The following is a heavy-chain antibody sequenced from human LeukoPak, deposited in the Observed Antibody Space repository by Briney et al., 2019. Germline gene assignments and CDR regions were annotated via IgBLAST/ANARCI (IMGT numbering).Heavy chain of an antibody. Sequence: GGSLRLSCAASGFTFSSYAMNWVCQAPGKGLEWVSAISGSGGSTYYADSVKGRFTISRDNSKNTLYLQINILRGEDTAKYYCAKDKQWLVPGNWFDPWGQGTLVTVSS. D-gene: IGHD6-19*01. CDR3: AKDKQWLVPGNWFDP. J-gene: IGHJ5*02. CDR2: ISGSGGST. CDR1: GFTFSSYA. V-gene: IGHV3-23*01.